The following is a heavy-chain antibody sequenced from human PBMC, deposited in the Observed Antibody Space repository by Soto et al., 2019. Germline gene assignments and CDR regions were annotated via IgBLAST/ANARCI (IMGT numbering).Heavy chain of an antibody. CDR1: GFTFSSYA. J-gene: IGHJ4*02. D-gene: IGHD3-22*01. CDR3: AKDGPGDYYDSSGPNNFDY. CDR2: ISGSGGST. Sequence: EVQLLESGGGLVQPGGSLRLSCAASGFTFSSYAMSWVRQAPGKGLEWVSAISGSGGSTYYADSVKGRFTISRDNSKNTLYLQMNSLGAEDTAIYYCAKDGPGDYYDSSGPNNFDYWGQGTLVTVSS. V-gene: IGHV3-23*01.